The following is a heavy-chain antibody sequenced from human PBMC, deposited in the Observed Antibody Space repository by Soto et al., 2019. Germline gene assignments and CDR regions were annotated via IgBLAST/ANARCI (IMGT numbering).Heavy chain of an antibody. CDR3: ASAGGVDFWSGFDY. CDR1: GGSISSSSYY. V-gene: IGHV4-39*01. D-gene: IGHD3-3*01. J-gene: IGHJ4*02. Sequence: PSXTLSLTCTVSGGSISSSSYYWGLIRQPPGKGLEWIGSIYYSGSTYYNPSLKSRVTISVDTSKNQFSLKLSSVTAADTAVYYCASAGGVDFWSGFDYWGQGTLVTVSS. CDR2: IYYSGST.